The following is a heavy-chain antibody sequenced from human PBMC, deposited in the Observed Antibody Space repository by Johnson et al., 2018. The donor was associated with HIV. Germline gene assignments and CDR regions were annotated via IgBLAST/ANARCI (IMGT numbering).Heavy chain of an antibody. V-gene: IGHV3-20*04. D-gene: IGHD3-22*01. J-gene: IGHJ3*02. Sequence: VQLVEFGGGVVRPGGSLRLSCAASGFTFDDYGMNWVRQAPGKGLEWVSGINWNSGSIGYADSVKGRFTISRDNAKNSLYLQMNSLRAEDTALYYCAKALGIVVVLDAFDIWGQGTMVTVSS. CDR3: AKALGIVVVLDAFDI. CDR1: GFTFDDYG. CDR2: INWNSGSI.